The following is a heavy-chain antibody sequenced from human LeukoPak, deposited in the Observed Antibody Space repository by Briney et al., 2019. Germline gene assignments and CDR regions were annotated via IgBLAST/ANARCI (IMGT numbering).Heavy chain of an antibody. V-gene: IGHV4-59*12. Sequence: SETLSLTCTVSGGSISSYYWSWIRQPPGKGLESIGYVDYSGSTTYNPSLKSRVTISVDTPKNQFSLKLSSVTAADTAVYYCARGPPRYRIDYWGQGTLVTVSS. CDR3: ARGPPRYRIDY. D-gene: IGHD1-14*01. J-gene: IGHJ4*02. CDR1: GGSISSYY. CDR2: VDYSGST.